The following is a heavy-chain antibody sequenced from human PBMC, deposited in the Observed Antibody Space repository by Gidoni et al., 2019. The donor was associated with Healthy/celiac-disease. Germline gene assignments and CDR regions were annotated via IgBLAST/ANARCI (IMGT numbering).Heavy chain of an antibody. Sequence: QVQLQQWGAGLLKPSETLSLTCAVYGGSFSGYYWRWFRQPPGKGLEWIGEINHSGSTNYNPSLKSRVTISVDTSKNQFSLKLSSVTAADTAVYYCARLGTYCSGGSCYRLYYYYYYGMDVWGQGTTVTVSS. CDR1: GGSFSGYY. V-gene: IGHV4-34*01. CDR3: ARLGTYCSGGSCYRLYYYYYYGMDV. CDR2: INHSGST. D-gene: IGHD2-15*01. J-gene: IGHJ6*02.